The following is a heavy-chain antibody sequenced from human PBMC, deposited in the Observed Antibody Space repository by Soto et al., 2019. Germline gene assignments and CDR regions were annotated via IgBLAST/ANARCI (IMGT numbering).Heavy chain of an antibody. J-gene: IGHJ4*02. Sequence: GASVKVSCKASGYTFTSYGISWVRQAPGQGLEWMGWISAYNGNTKNAQKLQGRVTMTTDTSTSTAYMELRSLISEDTAVYYCATPQDYDGCLDSWGQGTLVTVSS. CDR1: GYTFTSYG. CDR2: ISAYNGNT. D-gene: IGHD3-22*01. CDR3: ATPQDYDGCLDS. V-gene: IGHV1-18*01.